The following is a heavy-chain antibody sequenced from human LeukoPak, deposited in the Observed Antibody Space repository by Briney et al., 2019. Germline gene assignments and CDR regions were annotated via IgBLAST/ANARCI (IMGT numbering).Heavy chain of an antibody. Sequence: PSETLSLTCTVSGGSISSYYWSWIRQPPGKGLEWIGYIYYSGSTNYNPSLKSRVTISVDTSKNQFSLKLSSVTTADTAVYYCARVVYGTTGAFDPWGQGTLVTVSS. D-gene: IGHD1-14*01. J-gene: IGHJ5*02. CDR1: GGSISSYY. CDR3: ARVVYGTTGAFDP. CDR2: IYYSGST. V-gene: IGHV4-59*01.